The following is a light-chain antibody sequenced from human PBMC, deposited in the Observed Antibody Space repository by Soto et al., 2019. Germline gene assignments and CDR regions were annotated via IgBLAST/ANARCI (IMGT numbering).Light chain of an antibody. J-gene: IGKJ2*01. V-gene: IGKV1D-12*01. CDR3: QQSNSFPPD. CDR1: QDIRSW. CDR2: AAS. Sequence: DIQMTQSPSSVSASVGDRVTITCRASQDIRSWLAWYQQKPGKAPKLLIYAASNLQSGVPLRFSGSGSGTDFTLTINSLQPEDCATYYCQQSNSFPPDVGQGTKVDIK.